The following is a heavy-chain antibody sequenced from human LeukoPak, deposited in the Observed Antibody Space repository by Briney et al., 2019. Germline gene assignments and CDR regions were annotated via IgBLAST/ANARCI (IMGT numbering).Heavy chain of an antibody. CDR1: GFTFSSYA. V-gene: IGHV3-23*01. CDR2: ISGSGGST. Sequence: GGSLRLSCAASGFTFSSYAMSWVRQAPGKGLEWVSAISGSGGSTYYADSVKGRFTISRDNSKNTLYLQTNSLRAEDTAVYYCAKTYYYDSSGYYYYDAFDIWGQGTMVTVSS. D-gene: IGHD3-22*01. J-gene: IGHJ3*02. CDR3: AKTYYYDSSGYYYYDAFDI.